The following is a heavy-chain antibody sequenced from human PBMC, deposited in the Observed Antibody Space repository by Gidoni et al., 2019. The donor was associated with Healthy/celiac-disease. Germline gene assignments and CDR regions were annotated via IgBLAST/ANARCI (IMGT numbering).Heavy chain of an antibody. Sequence: QVQLVESGGGVVQPGRSLRLSCAASGFTFSSYGMHWVRQAPGKGLEWVAVISYDGSNKYYADSVKGRFTISRDNSKNTLYLQMNSLRAEDTAVYYCAKEDYDYGDFYWGQGTLVTVSS. CDR2: ISYDGSNK. V-gene: IGHV3-30*18. J-gene: IGHJ4*02. CDR3: AKEDYDYGDFY. CDR1: GFTFSSYG. D-gene: IGHD4-17*01.